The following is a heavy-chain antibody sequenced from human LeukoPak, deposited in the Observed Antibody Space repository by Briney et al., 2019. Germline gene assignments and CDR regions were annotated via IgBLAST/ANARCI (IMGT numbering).Heavy chain of an antibody. CDR1: GFTFSSYS. Sequence: GGSLRLSCAASGFTFSSYSMNWVRQAPGKGLEWVSAIGGSTYYADSVKGRFTISRDNSKNTLYLQMNSLRAEDTAVYYCAKGPFQYSSSWYGLDYWGQGTLVTVSS. CDR3: AKGPFQYSSSWYGLDY. CDR2: IGGST. V-gene: IGHV3-23*01. D-gene: IGHD6-13*01. J-gene: IGHJ4*02.